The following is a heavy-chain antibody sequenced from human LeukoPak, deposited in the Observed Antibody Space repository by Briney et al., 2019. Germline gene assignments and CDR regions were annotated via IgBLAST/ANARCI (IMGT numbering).Heavy chain of an antibody. Sequence: GASVKVSCKASGYIFTDYGISWVRQAPGQRLECMGWINTKNGDTKFAQKFKGRVAMTTHTSTATAYMDLGTLGSDDTAIYYCASIRWKKNEYYFDSWGQGTLVTVSS. CDR3: ASIRWKKNEYYFDS. CDR2: INTKNGDT. CDR1: GYIFTDYG. J-gene: IGHJ4*02. V-gene: IGHV1-18*01. D-gene: IGHD2-21*01.